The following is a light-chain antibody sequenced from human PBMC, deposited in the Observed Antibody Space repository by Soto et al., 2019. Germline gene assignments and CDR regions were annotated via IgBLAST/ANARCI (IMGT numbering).Light chain of an antibody. CDR1: QSVSSSY. CDR3: QQDGSSPPGYT. Sequence: EIVLTQSPGTLSLSPGERATLSCRSSQSVSSSYLAWYQQKPGQAPRLLIYGASSRATGIPDRFSGSGSGTDFTLTISRLEPEDFAGYYGQQDGSSPPGYTFGQGTKLEIK. J-gene: IGKJ2*01. V-gene: IGKV3-20*01. CDR2: GAS.